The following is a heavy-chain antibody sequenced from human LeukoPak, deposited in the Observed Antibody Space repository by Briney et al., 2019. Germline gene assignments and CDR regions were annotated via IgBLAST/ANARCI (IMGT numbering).Heavy chain of an antibody. Sequence: NPSETLSLTCNVSGDSITSHYWNWIRQPPGKGLEWIGYIYYTGIIKYNPSLTSRVSMSVDTSKNQFFLKMKSVTAADTAVYHCARSVDDFDNTGPHMMFDYWGQGSLVTVSS. CDR3: ARSVDDFDNTGPHMMFDY. CDR1: GDSITSHY. V-gene: IGHV4-59*11. D-gene: IGHD3-22*01. CDR2: IYYTGII. J-gene: IGHJ4*02.